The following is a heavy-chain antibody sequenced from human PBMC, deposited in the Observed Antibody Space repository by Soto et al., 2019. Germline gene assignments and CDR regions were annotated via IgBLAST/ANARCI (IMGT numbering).Heavy chain of an antibody. CDR2: LHYSGST. CDR3: ARANQIAHKRNAFDI. J-gene: IGHJ3*02. CDR1: GDSIISYF. V-gene: IGHV4-59*01. D-gene: IGHD6-13*01. Sequence: SETLSLTCTVSGDSIISYFWSWIRQPPGKGLEWIGYLHYSGSTNYNPSLKGRVTTSVDTSQNQFSLSLSSVTAADTAVYYCARANQIAHKRNAFDIWGQGTLVTVSS.